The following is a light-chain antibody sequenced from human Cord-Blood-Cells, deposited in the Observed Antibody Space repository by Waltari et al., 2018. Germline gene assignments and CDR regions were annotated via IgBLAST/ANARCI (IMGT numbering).Light chain of an antibody. CDR3: LQDDNYPGT. V-gene: IGKV1-6*01. Sequence: AIQMTQAPSSLSASVGDRVPITSRASQGIRNDFGWYQQKTGKAPKLLIYAASNLQSGVPSRVSGSESGTDFTLTISSLQPEDFATYDCLQDDNYPGTFGQGTKVEIK. CDR1: QGIRND. CDR2: AAS. J-gene: IGKJ1*01.